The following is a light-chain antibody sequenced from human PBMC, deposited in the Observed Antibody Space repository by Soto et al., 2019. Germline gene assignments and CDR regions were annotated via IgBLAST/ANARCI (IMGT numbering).Light chain of an antibody. CDR3: LLYYGSVVV. J-gene: IGLJ2*01. V-gene: IGLV7-43*01. Sequence: QAVVTQESSLTVSPGGTVTLTCASSTGAVTSGYYPNWFQQKPGQAPRALIYNTNSKHSWTPARFSGSLLGGKAALTLSGVQPEDEADYYCLLYYGSVVVFGGGTKVTVL. CDR1: TGAVTSGYY. CDR2: NTN.